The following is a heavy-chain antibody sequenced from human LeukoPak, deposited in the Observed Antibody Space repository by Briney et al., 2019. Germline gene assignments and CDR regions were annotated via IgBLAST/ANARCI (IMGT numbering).Heavy chain of an antibody. V-gene: IGHV4-31*03. CDR1: GGSISSGGYY. D-gene: IGHD3-10*01. J-gene: IGHJ4*02. Sequence: SETLSLTCTVSGGSISSGGYYWSWIRQHPGKGLEWIGYIYYSGSTYYNPSLKSRVTISVDTSKNQFSLKLSSVTAADTAVYYCARGPFDPGSYSLDYWGQGTLVTVSS. CDR3: ARGPFDPGSYSLDY. CDR2: IYYSGST.